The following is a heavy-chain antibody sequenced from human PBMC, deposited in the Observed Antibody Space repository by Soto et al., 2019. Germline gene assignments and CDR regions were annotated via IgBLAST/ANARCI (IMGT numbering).Heavy chain of an antibody. Sequence: GESLKISCRTSGYKFTSSWIAWVRQNPGKGLEWMGIIFPSDSDTRYSPSFQGQVTISADKSTSTVFLQWASPKASHTAVYFCARKDESGYLNWFDPWGQGTLVTVSS. CDR2: IFPSDSDT. CDR1: GYKFTSSW. D-gene: IGHD3-22*01. CDR3: ARKDESGYLNWFDP. J-gene: IGHJ5*02. V-gene: IGHV5-51*01.